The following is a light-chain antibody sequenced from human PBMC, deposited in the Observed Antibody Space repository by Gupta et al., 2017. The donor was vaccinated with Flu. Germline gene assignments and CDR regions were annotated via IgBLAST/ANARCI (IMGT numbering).Light chain of an antibody. V-gene: IGLV2-14*04. J-gene: IGLJ2*01. CDR2: DVR. Sequence: VNCFLRDPGQAPILMIYDVRNRPSGVPKRFSGSKSGNTASLTINGVKAEDEADYYCQLYKSSSPRKVFGGGTKLTVL. CDR3: QLYKSSSPRKV.